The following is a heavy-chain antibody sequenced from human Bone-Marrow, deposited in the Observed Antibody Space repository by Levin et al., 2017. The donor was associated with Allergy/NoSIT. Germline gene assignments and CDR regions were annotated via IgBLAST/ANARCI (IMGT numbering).Heavy chain of an antibody. CDR3: ARGGLQLAYSFDS. J-gene: IGHJ4*02. CDR1: DFSSS. V-gene: IGHV3-21*04. Sequence: GGSLRLSCTASDFSSSMSWFRQAPGKGLEWVSAISFSSSYIFHADSVKGRFTISSDNSKNTLYLQMDSLRAEDTAVYYCARGGLQLAYSFDSWGQGTLVTVSS. CDR2: ISFSSSYI. D-gene: IGHD6-13*01.